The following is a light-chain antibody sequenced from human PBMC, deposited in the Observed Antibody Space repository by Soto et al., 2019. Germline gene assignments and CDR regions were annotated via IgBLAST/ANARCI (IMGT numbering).Light chain of an antibody. Sequence: DIQMTQSPSSLSASVGDRVTITCRVSQSITIYLNWYQQKPGEAPNLLIFGASTLQSGVPSRFSGSGSGTDFTLTISSLQPEDFATYYCQQSYSTLWTFGQGTKVEIK. CDR1: QSITIY. CDR2: GAS. V-gene: IGKV1-39*01. J-gene: IGKJ1*01. CDR3: QQSYSTLWT.